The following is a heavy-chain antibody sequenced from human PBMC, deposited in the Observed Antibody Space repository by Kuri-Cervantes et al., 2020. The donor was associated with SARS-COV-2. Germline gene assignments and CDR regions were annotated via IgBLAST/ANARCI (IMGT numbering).Heavy chain of an antibody. CDR3: ASSRRIAAAAHYYYYYMDV. V-gene: IGHV4-59*08. D-gene: IGHD6-13*01. Sequence: SETLSLTCTVSGGSISSYYWSWIRQPPGKGLEWIGYIYYSGSTNYNPSLKSRVTISVDTSKNQFSLKLSSVTAADTAVYYCASSRRIAAAAHYYYYYMDVWGKGTTVTVSS. CDR2: IYYSGST. CDR1: GGSISSYY. J-gene: IGHJ6*03.